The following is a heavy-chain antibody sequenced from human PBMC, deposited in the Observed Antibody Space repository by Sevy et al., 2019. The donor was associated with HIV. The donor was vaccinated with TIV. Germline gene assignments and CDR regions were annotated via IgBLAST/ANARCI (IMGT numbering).Heavy chain of an antibody. V-gene: IGHV5-51*01. CDR3: ARLYSSGSLNWFDP. J-gene: IGHJ5*02. CDR2: IYPGDSDT. D-gene: IGHD6-25*01. CDR1: GYSFTSYW. Sequence: GESLKISCKGSGYSFTSYWIGWVRQMPGKGLGWMGIIYPGDSDTRYSPSFKGQVTISPDKSISTAYLQWGSLKASDTAMYYCARLYSSGSLNWFDPWGQGTLVTVSS.